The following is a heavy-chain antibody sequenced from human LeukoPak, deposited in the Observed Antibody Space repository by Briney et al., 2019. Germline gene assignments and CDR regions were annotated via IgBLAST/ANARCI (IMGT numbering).Heavy chain of an antibody. V-gene: IGHV4-59*08. CDR2: IYYSGST. CDR1: GGSISSYY. D-gene: IGHD3-10*01. CDR3: ARHQLLYYGSGSYYPYFDY. Sequence: SETLSLTCTVSGGSISSYYWSWIRQPPGKGLEWIGYIYYSGSTNYNPSLKSRVTISVDTSKNQFSLKLSSVTAADTAVYYCARHQLLYYGSGSYYPYFDYWGRGTLVTVSS. J-gene: IGHJ4*02.